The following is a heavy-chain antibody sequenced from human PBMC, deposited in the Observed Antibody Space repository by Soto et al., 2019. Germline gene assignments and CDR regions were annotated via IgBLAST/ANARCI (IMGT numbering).Heavy chain of an antibody. Sequence: LSLTCAVSGGSISSGGYSWSWIRQPPGKGLEWIGYIYHSGSTYYNPSLKSRVTISVDRSKNQFSLKLSSVTAADTAVYYCARGRGEQLVTFDSWGQGTLVTVSS. D-gene: IGHD6-6*01. J-gene: IGHJ4*02. CDR3: ARGRGEQLVTFDS. CDR1: GGSISSGGYS. CDR2: IYHSGST. V-gene: IGHV4-30-2*01.